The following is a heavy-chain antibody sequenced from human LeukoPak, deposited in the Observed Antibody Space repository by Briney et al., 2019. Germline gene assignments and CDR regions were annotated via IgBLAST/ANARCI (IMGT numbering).Heavy chain of an antibody. V-gene: IGHV3-48*03. Sequence: WGSLRLSCAASGFTFSSYEMHWVRQAPGKGLEWVSYISSSESTIYYADSVKGRFTISRDNAKNSLYLQMNSLRAEDTAVYYCARDYGGSSPFDYWGQGTLVTVSS. D-gene: IGHD4-23*01. J-gene: IGHJ4*02. CDR1: GFTFSSYE. CDR3: ARDYGGSSPFDY. CDR2: ISSSESTI.